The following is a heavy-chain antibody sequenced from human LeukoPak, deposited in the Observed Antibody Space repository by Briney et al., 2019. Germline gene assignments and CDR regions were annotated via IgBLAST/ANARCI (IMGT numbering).Heavy chain of an antibody. Sequence: GAPVKVSCKASGFTFTSSAMQWVRQARGQRLEWIGWIVVGSGNTNYAQKFQERVTITRDVSTSTAYMELSSLRSEDTAVYYCAAVGDYGDYDYWGQGTLVTVSS. CDR3: AAVGDYGDYDY. CDR1: GFTFTSSA. V-gene: IGHV1-58*02. CDR2: IVVGSGNT. D-gene: IGHD4-17*01. J-gene: IGHJ4*02.